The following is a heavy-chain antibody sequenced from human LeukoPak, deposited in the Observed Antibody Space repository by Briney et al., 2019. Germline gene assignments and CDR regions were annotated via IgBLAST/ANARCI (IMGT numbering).Heavy chain of an antibody. Sequence: EGSLRLSCAASGFTFSSYSMNWVRQAPGKGLEWVSSISSSSSYIYYADSVKGRFTISRDNAKNSLYLQMNSLRAEDTAVYYCARDLSVGSYYDDYFDYWGQGTLVTVSS. J-gene: IGHJ4*02. CDR2: ISSSSSYI. V-gene: IGHV3-21*01. CDR1: GFTFSSYS. CDR3: ARDLSVGSYYDDYFDY. D-gene: IGHD1-26*01.